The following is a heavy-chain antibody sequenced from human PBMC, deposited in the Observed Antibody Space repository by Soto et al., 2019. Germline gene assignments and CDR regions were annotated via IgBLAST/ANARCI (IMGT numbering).Heavy chain of an antibody. D-gene: IGHD3-10*01. Sequence: SETLSLTCAVSGDSVSSGSHSWSWIRQPPGKGLEWVGYMSYIGTTNYNPSLKSRLAMSIDTSKNQFSMKLSSVTAADTALYFCARDKLGSLDYWGQGTLVTVPQ. J-gene: IGHJ4*02. V-gene: IGHV4-61*01. CDR2: MSYIGTT. CDR1: GDSVSSGSHS. CDR3: ARDKLGSLDY.